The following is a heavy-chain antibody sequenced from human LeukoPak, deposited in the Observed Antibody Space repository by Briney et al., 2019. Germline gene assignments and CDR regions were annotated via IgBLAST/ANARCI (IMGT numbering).Heavy chain of an antibody. Sequence: GGSLRLSCAASGFTFSNYWLNWVRQAPGKGLEWVANIKEDGSEKYYVDSVKGRFTISRDNAKNSLFLQMNSLRAEDTAVYYCARTLRGGGALDYWGQGTLVAVSS. V-gene: IGHV3-7*03. CDR3: ARTLRGGGALDY. CDR2: IKEDGSEK. J-gene: IGHJ4*02. CDR1: GFTFSNYW. D-gene: IGHD3-16*01.